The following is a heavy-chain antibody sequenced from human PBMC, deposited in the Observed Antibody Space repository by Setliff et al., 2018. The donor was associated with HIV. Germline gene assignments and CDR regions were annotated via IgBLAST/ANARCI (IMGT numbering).Heavy chain of an antibody. Sequence: SETLSLTCTVSGGSISGYYWSWIRQPPGKGLEWIGYIFYSGSTNYNPSLKSRVTISVDTSKNQFSLKLSSVTAADTAVYYCARQSDSSGFFPSWYFDYWAQGTLVTVSS. J-gene: IGHJ4*02. CDR1: GGSISGYY. CDR2: IFYSGST. D-gene: IGHD3-22*01. CDR3: ARQSDSSGFFPSWYFDY. V-gene: IGHV4-59*08.